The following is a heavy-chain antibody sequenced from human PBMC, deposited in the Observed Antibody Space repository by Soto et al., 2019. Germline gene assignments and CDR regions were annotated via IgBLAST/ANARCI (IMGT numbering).Heavy chain of an antibody. D-gene: IGHD2-15*01. CDR3: ARGYCSGGSCPPDY. CDR1: GLTFSSYA. V-gene: IGHV3-23*01. J-gene: IGHJ4*02. Sequence: EVQLLESGGGLVQPGGSLRLSCAASGLTFSSYAMSWVRQAPGKGLEWVSSISGSGGITYSADSVKGRFTISRDNSKNTLYLQLNSLTVDDTAVYYCARGYCSGGSCPPDYWGRGTLVAVSS. CDR2: ISGSGGIT.